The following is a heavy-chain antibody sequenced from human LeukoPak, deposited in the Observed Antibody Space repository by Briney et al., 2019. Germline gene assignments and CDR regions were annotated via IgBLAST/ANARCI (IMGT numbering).Heavy chain of an antibody. CDR1: GGSFSGYD. CDR2: INHSGST. V-gene: IGHV4-34*01. Sequence: TSETLSLTSAVYGGSFSGYDWSWIRQPPGKGLEWIGEINHSGSTNYNPSLKSRVTISVDTSKNQFSLKLSSVTAADTAVYYCARGRPADYYDSSGYFDYWGQGTLVTVSS. J-gene: IGHJ4*02. CDR3: ARGRPADYYDSSGYFDY. D-gene: IGHD3-22*01.